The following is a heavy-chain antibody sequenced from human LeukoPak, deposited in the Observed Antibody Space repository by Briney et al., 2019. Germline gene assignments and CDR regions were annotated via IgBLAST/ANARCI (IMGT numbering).Heavy chain of an antibody. D-gene: IGHD2-21*01. J-gene: IGHJ4*02. CDR3: ARYGGGGGYFDY. V-gene: IGHV4-59*01. CDR1: GGSISSYY. Sequence: SETLSLTCTVSGGSISSYYWSWIRQPPGKGLEWNGYIYYSGSTNYNPSLKSRVTISVDTSKNQFSLKLSSVTAADTAVYYCARYGGGGGYFDYWGQGTLVTVSS. CDR2: IYYSGST.